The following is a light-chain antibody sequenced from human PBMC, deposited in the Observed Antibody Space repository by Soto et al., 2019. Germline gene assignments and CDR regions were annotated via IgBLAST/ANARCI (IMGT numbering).Light chain of an antibody. Sequence: IQMTQSPSTLSASVGDRVIITCRASQSISDWLAWYQQKPGKAPNLLIYKASSLESGVPSRFSGSGSGTEFTLTISSLQPDDFATYYCQQYKSYSQFTFGPGTKVDI. J-gene: IGKJ3*01. CDR3: QQYKSYSQFT. CDR2: KAS. V-gene: IGKV1-5*03. CDR1: QSISDW.